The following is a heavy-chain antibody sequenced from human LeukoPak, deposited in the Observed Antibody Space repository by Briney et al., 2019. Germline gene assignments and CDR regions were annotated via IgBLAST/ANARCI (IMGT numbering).Heavy chain of an antibody. CDR2: IWYDGSNK. D-gene: IGHD2-15*01. CDR1: GFTFSSYG. Sequence: GGSLRLSCAASGFTFSSYGMHWVRQAPGKGLEWVAVIWYDGSNKYYADSVKGRFTISRDNSKNTLYLQMNSLRAEDTAVYYCARDWSGWWFDPWGQGTLVTVSS. CDR3: ARDWSGWWFDP. J-gene: IGHJ5*02. V-gene: IGHV3-33*01.